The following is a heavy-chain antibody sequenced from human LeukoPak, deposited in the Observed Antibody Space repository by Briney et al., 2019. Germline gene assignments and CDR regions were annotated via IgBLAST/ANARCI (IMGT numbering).Heavy chain of an antibody. CDR2: ISAYSGNT. D-gene: IGHD4-23*01. CDR1: GHTFTSYG. CDR3: AREATVVTPPAFDI. V-gene: IGHV1-18*01. Sequence: GASVKVSCKASGHTFTSYGISWVRQAPGQGLEWMGWISAYSGNTNYAQKLQGRVTMTTDTSTSTAYMELRSLRSDDTAVYYCAREATVVTPPAFDIWGQGTMVTVSS. J-gene: IGHJ3*02.